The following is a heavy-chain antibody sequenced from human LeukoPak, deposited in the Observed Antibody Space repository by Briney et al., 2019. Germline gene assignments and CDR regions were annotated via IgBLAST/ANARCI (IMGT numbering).Heavy chain of an antibody. CDR1: GFAFRNYW. D-gene: IGHD3-16*02. CDR3: ARGTGPRLRLGELSFGFDP. J-gene: IGHJ5*02. Sequence: GGSLRLSCVASGFAFRNYWMYWVRQAPGKGLEWVSSISSSSSYIYYADSVKGRFTISRDNAKNSLYLQMNSLRAEDTAVYYCARGTGPRLRLGELSFGFDPWGQGTLVTVSS. CDR2: ISSSSSYI. V-gene: IGHV3-21*01.